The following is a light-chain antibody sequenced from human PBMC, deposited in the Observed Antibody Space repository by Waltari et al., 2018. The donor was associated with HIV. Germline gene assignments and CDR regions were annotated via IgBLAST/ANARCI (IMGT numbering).Light chain of an antibody. CDR3: QQLRT. CDR1: RGVRGY. Sequence: DIQLTQSPSFLSASAGDRVIITCRASRGVRGYVAWYQQKPGKAPKLLISGTSILQGGVPSRFTGRGSWTEFTLTINSLQPEDSATYYFQQLRTFGQGTNVEIK. CDR2: GTS. V-gene: IGKV1-9*01. J-gene: IGKJ1*01.